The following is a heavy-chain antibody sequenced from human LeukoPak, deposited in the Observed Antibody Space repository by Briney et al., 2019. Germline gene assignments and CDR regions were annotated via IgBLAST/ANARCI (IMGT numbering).Heavy chain of an antibody. Sequence: SETLSLTCIVSGGSISSGSHYWGWIRQPPGKGLEWTGSMHYSGITYYNPSLKSRVTISVDTSKNQFSLKLSSVTAADTAVYFCARPTFSGYYSGPFDIWGQGTIVTVSS. V-gene: IGHV4-39*01. CDR2: MHYSGIT. CDR1: GGSISSGSHY. CDR3: ARPTFSGYYSGPFDI. J-gene: IGHJ3*02. D-gene: IGHD3-22*01.